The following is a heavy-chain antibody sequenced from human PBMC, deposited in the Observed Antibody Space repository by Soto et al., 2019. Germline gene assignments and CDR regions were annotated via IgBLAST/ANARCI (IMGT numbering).Heavy chain of an antibody. D-gene: IGHD6-13*01. CDR1: GGSISSGGYS. Sequence: SETLSLTCTVSGGSISSGGYSWSWIRQPPGKGLEWIGDIYHSGITYYNPSLKSRVPISVDKSKNQFSLKLSAVTAAETAVNKGGREGAGRVWFDTWGQGTSVTVSS. CDR3: GREGAGRVWFDT. J-gene: IGHJ5*02. V-gene: IGHV4-30-2*01. CDR2: IYHSGIT.